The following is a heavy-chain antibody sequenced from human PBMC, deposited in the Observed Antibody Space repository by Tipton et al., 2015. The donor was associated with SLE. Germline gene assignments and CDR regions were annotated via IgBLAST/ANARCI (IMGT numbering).Heavy chain of an antibody. CDR1: GFTFDDYA. J-gene: IGHJ4*02. D-gene: IGHD1-26*01. CDR3: SKDSSGTYSRGIDN. V-gene: IGHV3-43D*04. Sequence: SLRLSCAASGFTFDDYAMHWVRQAPGKGLEWVSFISWDGSKTYYEDSVKGRFTISRDNSKNSLFLQMNSLRAEDTALYYCSKDSSGTYSRGIDNWGQGTLVTVSS. CDR2: ISWDGSKT.